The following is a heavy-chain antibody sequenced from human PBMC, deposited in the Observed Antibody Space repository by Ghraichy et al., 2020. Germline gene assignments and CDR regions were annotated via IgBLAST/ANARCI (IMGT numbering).Heavy chain of an antibody. Sequence: SETLSLTCTVSGGSISNYYWSWIRQPPGERLEWIGYIFYSGSIDYNSSLKGRVTISLDGTKRQFSLNLRSVTAADTAVYFCARQDGNYGGNLYWGQGILVTVSS. D-gene: IGHD4-23*01. J-gene: IGHJ4*02. CDR3: ARQDGNYGGNLY. CDR1: GGSISNYY. CDR2: IFYSGSI. V-gene: IGHV4-59*08.